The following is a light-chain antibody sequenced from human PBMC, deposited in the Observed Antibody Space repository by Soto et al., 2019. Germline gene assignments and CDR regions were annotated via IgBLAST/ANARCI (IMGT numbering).Light chain of an antibody. V-gene: IGKV3-20*01. J-gene: IGKJ3*01. CDR2: GAS. Sequence: EIVLTQSPGTLSLSPGERATLSCRASQRVSSSYLAWYQQKPGQAPRLLIYGASSRATGIPDRFSGSGSGTDFTLTISRLEPDDFAVYYCQQYGSSRTFGPGTKVDIK. CDR1: QRVSSSY. CDR3: QQYGSSRT.